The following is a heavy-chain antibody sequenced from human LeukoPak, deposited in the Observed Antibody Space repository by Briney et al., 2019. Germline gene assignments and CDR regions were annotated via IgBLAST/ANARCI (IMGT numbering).Heavy chain of an antibody. J-gene: IGHJ4*02. CDR2: IFPSSDEI. V-gene: IGHV3-21*04. CDR3: ATYRQIQVPFEF. D-gene: IGHD5-18*01. Sequence: GGSLRLSCAASGFTLSTYTMNWVRQAPGKGLEWVSSIFPSSDEIHYADSVKGRFTISRDNSRSTLSLQMDSLRAEDTATYYCATYRQIQVPFEFWGQGTLVTVSS. CDR1: GFTLSTYT.